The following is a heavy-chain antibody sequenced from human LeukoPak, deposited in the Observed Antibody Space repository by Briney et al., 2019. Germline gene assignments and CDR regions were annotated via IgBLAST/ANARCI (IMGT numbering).Heavy chain of an antibody. CDR3: ARVGDDYNGMDV. Sequence: SQTLSLTCTVSGGSISSGGYYWSWIRQHPGKGLEWIGYIYYSGSTYYNPSLKSRVTISVDTSKNQFSLKLSSVTAADTAVYYCARVGDDYNGMDVWGQGTTVTVSS. D-gene: IGHD3-10*01. CDR1: GGSISSGGYY. V-gene: IGHV4-31*03. J-gene: IGHJ6*02. CDR2: IYYSGST.